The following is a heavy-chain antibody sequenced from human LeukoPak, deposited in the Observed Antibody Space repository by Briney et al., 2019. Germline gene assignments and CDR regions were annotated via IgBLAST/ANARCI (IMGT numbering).Heavy chain of an antibody. J-gene: IGHJ4*02. CDR2: IWYDGSNK. CDR3: AKAVRSSGWYYFDY. CDR1: GFTFSTYG. Sequence: ARSLRLSCAASGFTFSTYGMHWVRQAPGKGLEWVAIIWYDGSNKYYADSVKGRFTISRDNSKNTLYLQMNSLRAEDTAVYYCAKAVRSSGWYYFDYWGQGTLVTVSS. D-gene: IGHD6-19*01. V-gene: IGHV3-33*06.